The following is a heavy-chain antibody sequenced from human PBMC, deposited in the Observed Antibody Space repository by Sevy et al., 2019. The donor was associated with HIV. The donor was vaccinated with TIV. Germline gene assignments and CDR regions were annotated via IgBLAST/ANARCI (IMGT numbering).Heavy chain of an antibody. V-gene: IGHV3-7*01. CDR2: IKLDGRDK. D-gene: IGHD4-17*01. J-gene: IGHJ4*02. Sequence: GGSLRLSCAASGFTFSSNWMSWVRQTPGKGLEWVANIKLDGRDKYYVDSVKGRFTISRANAKNSLYLQMNSLRAEDTAVYYCARGKGYGDYGTFDCWGQGTLVTVSS. CDR1: GFTFSSNW. CDR3: ARGKGYGDYGTFDC.